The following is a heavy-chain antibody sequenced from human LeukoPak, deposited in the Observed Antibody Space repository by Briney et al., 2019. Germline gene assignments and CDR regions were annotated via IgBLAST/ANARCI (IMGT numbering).Heavy chain of an antibody. V-gene: IGHV3-30*03. CDR1: GFTFSRHG. J-gene: IGHJ4*02. D-gene: IGHD3-3*01. Sequence: GRSLRLSCAPSGFTFSRHGMHWVRQAPGKGLEWVPIISNDGSRKYYAHSVEGRFTISRDNSKNTLYLQMDSLRAEDTAVYYCARDRAWNYFDYWGQGTLVTVSS. CDR3: ARDRAWNYFDY. CDR2: ISNDGSRK.